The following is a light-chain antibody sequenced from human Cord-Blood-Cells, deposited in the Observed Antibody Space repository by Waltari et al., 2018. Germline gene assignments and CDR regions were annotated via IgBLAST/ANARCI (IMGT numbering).Light chain of an antibody. CDR2: AAS. J-gene: IGKJ3*01. V-gene: IGKV1-39*01. Sequence: DIQMTQSPSSLSVSVGDSVTITCRTSQSISSYLNWYQQQPGKAPKLLIYAASSLQSGVPSRFSGSGSGTDFTLTISSLQPEDFATYYCQQSYSTPFTFGPGTKVDIK. CDR3: QQSYSTPFT. CDR1: QSISSY.